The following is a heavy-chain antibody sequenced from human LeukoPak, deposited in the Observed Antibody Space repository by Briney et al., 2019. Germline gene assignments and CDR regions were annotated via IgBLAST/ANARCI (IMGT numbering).Heavy chain of an antibody. CDR1: GGSISSSSYY. CDR2: IYYSGST. CDR3: ARLRYYYDSSGLDP. V-gene: IGHV4-39*01. Sequence: MSSETLSLTCTVSGGSISSSSYYWGWIRQPPGKGLEWIGSIYYSGSTYYNPSLKSRVTISVDTSKNQFSLKLSSVTAADTAVYYCARLRYYYDSSGLDPWGQGTLVTVSS. D-gene: IGHD3-22*01. J-gene: IGHJ5*02.